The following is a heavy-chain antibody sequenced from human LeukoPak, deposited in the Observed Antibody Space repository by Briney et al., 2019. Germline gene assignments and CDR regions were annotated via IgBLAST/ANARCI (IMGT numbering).Heavy chain of an antibody. Sequence: GGSLRLSCAASGFTFSSYRMSWVRQAPGKGLDGVANIKQDGSEKYYVDSVKGRFTISRDNAKNSLYLQMNSRRAEDTAVYYCARDESGYDYKGPYYFDFWGQGTLVTVSS. CDR1: GFTFSSYR. CDR2: IKQDGSEK. D-gene: IGHD5-12*01. CDR3: ARDESGYDYKGPYYFDF. V-gene: IGHV3-7*03. J-gene: IGHJ4*02.